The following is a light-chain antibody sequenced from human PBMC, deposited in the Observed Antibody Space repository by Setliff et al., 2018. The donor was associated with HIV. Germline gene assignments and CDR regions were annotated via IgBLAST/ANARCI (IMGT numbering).Light chain of an antibody. V-gene: IGLV2-14*01. CDR1: SSDVGGYNY. J-gene: IGLJ1*01. CDR2: DVS. Sequence: QSVLTQPASVSGSPGQSITISCTGTSSDVGGYNYVSWYQQHPGKAPKLMIYDVSKRPSGVSDRFSGSKSGNTASLTISGLQAEDEAYYYCSSSRSSIIEVFGTGTKGTVL. CDR3: SSSRSSIIEV.